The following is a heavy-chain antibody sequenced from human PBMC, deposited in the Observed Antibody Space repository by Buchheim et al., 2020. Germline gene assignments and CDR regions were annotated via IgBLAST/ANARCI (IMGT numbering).Heavy chain of an antibody. V-gene: IGHV4-30-2*01. CDR2: IYHSGST. D-gene: IGHD2-8*01. CDR3: ARGRYCTNGVCYPESYYYYGMDV. Sequence: QLQLQESGSGLVKPSQTLSLACAASGGSISSGGYSWSWIRQPPGKGLEWIGYIYHSGSTYYNPSLKSRVTISVDRSKNQFSLKLSSVTAADTAVYYCARGRYCTNGVCYPESYYYYGMDVWGQGTT. CDR1: GGSISSGGYS. J-gene: IGHJ6*02.